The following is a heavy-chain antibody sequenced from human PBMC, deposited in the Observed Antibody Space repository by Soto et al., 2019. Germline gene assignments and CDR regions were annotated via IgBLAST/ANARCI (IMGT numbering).Heavy chain of an antibody. Sequence: GGSLRLSCAASGFTFSSYSMNWVRQAPGKGLEWVSYISSSSSTIYYADSVKGQVTISADKSISTAYLQWSSLKASDTAMYYCARLGAALDVWGQGTTVTVSS. CDR3: ARLGAALDV. J-gene: IGHJ6*02. D-gene: IGHD6-13*01. V-gene: IGHV3-48*01. CDR1: GFTFSSYS. CDR2: ISSSSSTI.